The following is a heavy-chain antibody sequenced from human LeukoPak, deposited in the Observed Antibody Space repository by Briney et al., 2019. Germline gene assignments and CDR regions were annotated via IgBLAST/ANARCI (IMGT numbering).Heavy chain of an antibody. CDR1: GGSISSYY. V-gene: IGHV4-59*12. D-gene: IGHD6-19*01. CDR3: AVSIAVAGTPFDY. CDR2: IYYSGST. Sequence: SETLSLTCTVSGGSISSYYWSWIRQPPGKGLEWIGYIYYSGSTNYNPSLKSRVTISVDTSKNQFSLKLSSVTAADTAVYYCAVSIAVAGTPFDYWGQGTLVTVSS. J-gene: IGHJ4*02.